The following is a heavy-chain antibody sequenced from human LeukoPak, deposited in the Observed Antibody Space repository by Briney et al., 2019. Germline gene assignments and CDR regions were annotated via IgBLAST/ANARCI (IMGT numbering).Heavy chain of an antibody. CDR2: IYYSGST. CDR3: ARGTAEYCQH. CDR1: GGSISSYY. Sequence: SETLSLTCTVSGGSISSYYWSWIRQPPGKGLEWIGYIYYSGSTNYNPSLKSRVTISVDTSKNQFSLKLSSVTAADTAVYYCARGTAEYCQHWGQGTLVTVSS. V-gene: IGHV4-59*01. D-gene: IGHD2-2*01. J-gene: IGHJ1*01.